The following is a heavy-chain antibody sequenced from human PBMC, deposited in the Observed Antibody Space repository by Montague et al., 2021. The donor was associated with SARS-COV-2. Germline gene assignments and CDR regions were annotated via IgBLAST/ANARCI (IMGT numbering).Heavy chain of an antibody. D-gene: IGHD1-26*01. Sequence: SLRLSCAASGFTFSSFSMNWVRQAPGKGLEWVAIIGSSSSYIYYADSVKGRFTISRDNAKNSLYLQMNSLRGDDTAIYYCAREAAPQYCAGGSYYQPEDFWGQGTQVTVSS. CDR2: IGSSSSYI. V-gene: IGHV3-21*01. CDR1: GFTFSSFS. CDR3: AREAAPQYCAGGSYYQPEDF. J-gene: IGHJ4*02.